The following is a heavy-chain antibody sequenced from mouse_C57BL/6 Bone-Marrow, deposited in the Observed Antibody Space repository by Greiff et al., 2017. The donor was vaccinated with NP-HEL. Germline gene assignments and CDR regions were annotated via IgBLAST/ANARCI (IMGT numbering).Heavy chain of an antibody. Sequence: EVQLQQSGPELVKPGASVKISCKASGYTFTDYYMNWVKQSHGKSLEWIGDINPNNGGTSYNQKFKGKATLTVAKSSSTASMELRSLTSEDSAVYYCARAIYDGYAYAMDYWGQGTSVTVSS. CDR1: GYTFTDYY. D-gene: IGHD2-3*01. V-gene: IGHV1-26*01. J-gene: IGHJ4*01. CDR3: ARAIYDGYAYAMDY. CDR2: INPNNGGT.